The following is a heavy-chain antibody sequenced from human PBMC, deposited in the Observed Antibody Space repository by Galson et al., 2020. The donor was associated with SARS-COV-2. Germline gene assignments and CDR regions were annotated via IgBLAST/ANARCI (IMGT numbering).Heavy chain of an antibody. CDR3: AREGVPAAMWDWFDP. CDR2: IYYSGST. Sequence: ASEPLSLTWAASACTISSYYWSWIRQPPGKGLEWIGYIYYSGSTNYNPSLKSRVSISVDTSKNQFSLKLSSVTAADTAVYYCAREGVPAAMWDWFDPWGQGTLVTVSS. CDR1: ACTISSYY. J-gene: IGHJ5*02. D-gene: IGHD2-2*01. V-gene: IGHV4-59*01.